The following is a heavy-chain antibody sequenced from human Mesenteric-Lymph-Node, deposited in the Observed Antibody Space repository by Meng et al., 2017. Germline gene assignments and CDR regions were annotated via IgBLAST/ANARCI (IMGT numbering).Heavy chain of an antibody. CDR2: IKQDGSEK. CDR1: GFTFSSYW. CDR3: ARDPTVTTTGIDY. J-gene: IGHJ4*02. Sequence: GESLKISCAASGFTFSSYWMSWVRQAPGKGLEWVANIKQDGSEKYYVDSVKDRFTISRDNAKNSLYLQMNSLRAEDTAVYYCARDPTVTTTGIDYWGQGTLVTVSS. V-gene: IGHV3-7*01. D-gene: IGHD4-17*01.